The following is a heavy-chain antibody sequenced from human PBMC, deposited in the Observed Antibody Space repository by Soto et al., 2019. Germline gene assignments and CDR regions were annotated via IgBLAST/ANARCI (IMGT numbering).Heavy chain of an antibody. Sequence: SETLSLTCAVYGGSFSGYYWSWIRQPPGKGLEWIGEINHSGSTNYNPSLKRRVTISVDTSKNQFSLTLSSVTAADTAVYYCARTRYSWIYGDWFDPWGQGTLVTVSS. V-gene: IGHV4-34*01. J-gene: IGHJ5*02. CDR2: INHSGST. CDR3: ARTRYSWIYGDWFDP. D-gene: IGHD1-7*01. CDR1: GGSFSGYY.